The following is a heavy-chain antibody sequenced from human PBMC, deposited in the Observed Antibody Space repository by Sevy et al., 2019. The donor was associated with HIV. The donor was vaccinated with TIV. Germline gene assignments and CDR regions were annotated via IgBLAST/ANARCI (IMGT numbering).Heavy chain of an antibody. V-gene: IGHV1-18*04. J-gene: IGHJ4*02. CDR3: AREGHSSGWYGPLDY. D-gene: IGHD6-19*01. Sequence: ASVKVSCKASGYTFTSYGISWVRQAPGQGLEWMGWISAYNGNTNYAQKLQGRVPMTTDTSTSTAYMELRSLRSDDTAVYYCAREGHSSGWYGPLDYWGQGTLVTVSS. CDR1: GYTFTSYG. CDR2: ISAYNGNT.